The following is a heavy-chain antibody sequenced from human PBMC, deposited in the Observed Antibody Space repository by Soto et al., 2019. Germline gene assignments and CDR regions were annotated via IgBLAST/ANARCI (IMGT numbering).Heavy chain of an antibody. CDR3: ARDTSGSCHYFDY. CDR2: IWYDGSNK. J-gene: IGHJ4*02. Sequence: QVQLVESGGGVVQPGRSLRLSCAASGFTFSSYGMHWVRQAPGKGLEWVAVIWYDGSNKYYADSVKGRFTISRDNSKNTLYLQMNSLRAEDTAVYYCARDTSGSCHYFDYWGQGTLFTVAS. D-gene: IGHD1-26*01. CDR1: GFTFSSYG. V-gene: IGHV3-33*01.